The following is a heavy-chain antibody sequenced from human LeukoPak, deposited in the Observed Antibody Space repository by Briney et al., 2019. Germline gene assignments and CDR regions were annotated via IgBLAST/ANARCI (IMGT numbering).Heavy chain of an antibody. CDR3: AKEGGETGYSSSWYQTY. V-gene: IGHV3-53*01. D-gene: IGHD6-13*01. CDR2: IYSGGST. J-gene: IGHJ4*02. CDR1: GFTVSNNY. Sequence: GGSLRLSCEVSGFTVSNNYMSWVRQAPRKGLEWVSLIYSGGSTYYADSVKGRFTISRDNSKNTLYLQMNSLRAEDAAVYYCAKEGGETGYSSSWYQTYWGQGTLVTVSS.